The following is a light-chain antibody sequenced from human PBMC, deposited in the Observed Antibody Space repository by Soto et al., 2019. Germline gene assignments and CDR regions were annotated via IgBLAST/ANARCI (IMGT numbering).Light chain of an antibody. CDR3: TAWDDSRNGVV. CDR1: GSTIGRNN. V-gene: IGLV1-44*01. Sequence: QSVLPQPPSASGTPGQRVTISCSGSGSTIGRNNVNWYQQLPGTAPKFLIYSNNHRPSGVPDRFSGSKSGTSASLAISGLETEDEADYYCTAWDDSRNGVVFGGGTQLTAL. J-gene: IGLJ2*01. CDR2: SNN.